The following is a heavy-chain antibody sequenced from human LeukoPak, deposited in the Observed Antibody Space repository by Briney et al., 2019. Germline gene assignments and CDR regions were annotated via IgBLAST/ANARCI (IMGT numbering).Heavy chain of an antibody. J-gene: IGHJ1*01. CDR3: AKDSCSGGGCYPGAEYFQH. CDR1: GFTFSSYA. Sequence: AGSLRLSCAASGFTFSSYAMSWVRQAPGKGLEWVSGISGSGGSTYYADSVKGRFTIYRDNSKNTPYLQMNSLRAEDTAVYYCAKDSCSGGGCYPGAEYFQHWGQGTLVTVSS. V-gene: IGHV3-23*01. CDR2: ISGSGGST. D-gene: IGHD2-15*01.